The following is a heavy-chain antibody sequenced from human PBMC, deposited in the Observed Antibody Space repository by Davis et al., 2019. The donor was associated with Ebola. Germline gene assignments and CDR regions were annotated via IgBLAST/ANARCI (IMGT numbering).Heavy chain of an antibody. CDR2: IYYTGSA. V-gene: IGHV4-30-4*01. Sequence: MPSETLSLTCTVSGGSISSSESYWSWIRQPPGKGLEWIAYIYYTGSAYYNPSLKSRVTILVDTSKNQFSLELSSVTAADTAVYYCSRGADAYKSGVDWGQGTLVTVSS. J-gene: IGHJ4*02. CDR1: GGSISSSESY. CDR3: SRGADAYKSGVD. D-gene: IGHD5-24*01.